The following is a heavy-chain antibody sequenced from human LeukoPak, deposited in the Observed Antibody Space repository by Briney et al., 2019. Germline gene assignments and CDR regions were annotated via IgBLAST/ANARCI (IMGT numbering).Heavy chain of an antibody. J-gene: IGHJ5*02. V-gene: IGHV4-61*01. CDR1: GGSISSSSYY. Sequence: SETLSLTCTVSGGSISSSSYYWGWIRQPPGKGLEWIGYIYYSGSTNYNPSLKSRVTISVDTSKNQFSLKLSSVTAADAAVYYCVRDPKSAVAADWFDPWGQGTLVTVSS. CDR3: VRDPKSAVAADWFDP. D-gene: IGHD6-19*01. CDR2: IYYSGST.